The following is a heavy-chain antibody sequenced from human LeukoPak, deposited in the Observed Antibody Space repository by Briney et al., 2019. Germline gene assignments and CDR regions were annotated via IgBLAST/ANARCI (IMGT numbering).Heavy chain of an antibody. Sequence: SETLSLTCTVSGYSISSGYFWGWVRQPPGKGLEWIGNIYHSGSTYYNPSLKSRVTISVDTSKNQFSLKLGSVTAADTAVYYCARTLYSSGWCPFDYWGQGALVTVS. V-gene: IGHV4-38-2*02. CDR3: ARTLYSSGWCPFDY. J-gene: IGHJ4*02. D-gene: IGHD6-19*01. CDR2: IYHSGST. CDR1: GYSISSGYF.